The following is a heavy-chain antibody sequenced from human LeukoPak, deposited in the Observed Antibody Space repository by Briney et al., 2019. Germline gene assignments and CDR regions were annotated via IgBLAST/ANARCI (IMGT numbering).Heavy chain of an antibody. D-gene: IGHD6-19*01. CDR3: AKATMAGRGAFDI. Sequence: GGSLRLSCAASGFTFSSYSMNWVRQAPGKGLEWVSYISSSNTTIYYADSVKGRFTISRDNAKNLLYLQMNSLRAEDTALYYCAKATMAGRGAFDIWGQGTMVTVSS. CDR2: ISSSNTTI. V-gene: IGHV3-48*04. CDR1: GFTFSSYS. J-gene: IGHJ3*02.